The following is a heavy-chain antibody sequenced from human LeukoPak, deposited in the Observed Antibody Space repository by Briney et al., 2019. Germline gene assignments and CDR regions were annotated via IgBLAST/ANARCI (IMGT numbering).Heavy chain of an antibody. CDR1: GGSFSIYY. CDR2: ISTSGST. J-gene: IGHJ4*02. D-gene: IGHD3-22*01. Sequence: PSETLSLTCTVSGGSFSIYYWSWIRQSAGKGLEWIGHISTSGSTNYSPSLKSPVTISVDKSKNQFYLRLTSATAADTAVYYCARVNSSGSFLDYWGQGTLVTVSS. CDR3: ARVNSSGSFLDY. V-gene: IGHV4-4*07.